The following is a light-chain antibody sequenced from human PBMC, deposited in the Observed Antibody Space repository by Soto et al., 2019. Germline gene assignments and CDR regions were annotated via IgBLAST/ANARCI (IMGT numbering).Light chain of an antibody. Sequence: QSVLTQPPSVSGAPGQRVTISCTGISSNIGAGRDVHWYQRLPGTAPKLLIYGNGNRPSGVPDRFSGSKSGTSASLAITGLHAEDEADYYCQSYDSSLSGSEVFGNGTKLTVL. V-gene: IGLV1-40*01. J-gene: IGLJ1*01. CDR2: GNG. CDR3: QSYDSSLSGSEV. CDR1: SSNIGAGRD.